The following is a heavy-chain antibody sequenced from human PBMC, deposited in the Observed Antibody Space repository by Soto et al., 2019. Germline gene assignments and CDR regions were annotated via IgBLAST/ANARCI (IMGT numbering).Heavy chain of an antibody. D-gene: IGHD6-13*01. Sequence: ASVKVSCKASGYTFTSYAMHWVRQAPGQRLEWMGWINAGNGNTKYSQKFQGRVTITRDTSASTAYMELSSLRSEDTAVYYCARDKCLRGIAGEGSYCYFDLWGRGTLVTVSS. CDR1: GYTFTSYA. CDR2: INAGNGNT. V-gene: IGHV1-3*01. CDR3: ARDKCLRGIAGEGSYCYFDL. J-gene: IGHJ2*01.